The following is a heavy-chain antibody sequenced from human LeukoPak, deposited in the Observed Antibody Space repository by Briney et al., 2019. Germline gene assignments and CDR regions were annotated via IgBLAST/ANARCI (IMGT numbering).Heavy chain of an antibody. J-gene: IGHJ4*02. CDR1: GGTFSSYA. D-gene: IGHD6-25*01. Sequence: ASVRVSCKASGGTFSSYAISWVRQAPGQGLEWMGRIIPILGIVNYAQKFQGRVTITADKSTSTAYMELSSLRSEDTAVYYCARMNWDSTGSSDYWGQGTLVTSSP. CDR3: ARMNWDSTGSSDY. CDR2: IIPILGIV. V-gene: IGHV1-69*04.